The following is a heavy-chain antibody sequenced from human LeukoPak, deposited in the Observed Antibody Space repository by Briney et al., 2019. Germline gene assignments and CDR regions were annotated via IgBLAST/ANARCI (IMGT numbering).Heavy chain of an antibody. CDR2: IYSSGST. D-gene: IGHD3-10*01. J-gene: IGHJ5*02. Sequence: SETLSLTCTVSGGSISSYYWNWVRQPPGKGLEWIGSIYSSGSTDYNPSLKSRVTMSLDTSKFQFSLRLNSVTAADTAVYYCARADPNASGYFYRFNWFDPWGQGTLVTVSS. CDR3: ARADPNASGYFYRFNWFDP. CDR1: GGSISSYY. V-gene: IGHV4-59*01.